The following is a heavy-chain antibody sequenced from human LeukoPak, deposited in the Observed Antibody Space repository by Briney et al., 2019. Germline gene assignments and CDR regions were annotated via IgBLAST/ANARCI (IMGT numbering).Heavy chain of an antibody. CDR3: ARGALPGAIAAPSARSRSPSRPMDV. CDR2: INHSGST. Sequence: PSETLSLTCAVYGGSFSGYYWSWIRQPPGKGREWIGEINHSGSTNYNPSLKSRVTVSVDTSKNQFSLKLSSVTAADTAVYYCARGALPGAIAAPSARSRSPSRPMDVWGKGTTVTVSS. CDR1: GGSFSGYY. D-gene: IGHD6-13*01. J-gene: IGHJ6*03. V-gene: IGHV4-34*01.